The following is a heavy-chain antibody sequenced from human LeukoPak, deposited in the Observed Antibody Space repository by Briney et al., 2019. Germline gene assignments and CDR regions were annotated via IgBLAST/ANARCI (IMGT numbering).Heavy chain of an antibody. D-gene: IGHD3-16*01. CDR2: IKRDGDEK. V-gene: IGHV3-7*01. CDR1: GFTFSAYW. Sequence: GALRLSCAASGFTFSAYWMGWVRLTPGKGLEWVANIKRDGDEKYSVDSVKGRFTIFRDNAKNSLYLQMNSLKAEDTVVYYCARIIHVDYTPLYYFDHWGQGTLVTVSS. CDR3: ARIIHVDYTPLYYFDH. J-gene: IGHJ4*02.